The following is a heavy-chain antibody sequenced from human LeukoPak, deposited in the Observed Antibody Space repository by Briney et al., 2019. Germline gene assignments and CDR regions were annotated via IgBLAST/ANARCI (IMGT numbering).Heavy chain of an antibody. CDR2: INPKSGST. Sequence: VASVKVSFKAFGYTFTGYYIHWVRRAPGQGLQWMGWINPKSGSTKIQDQFQGRVSLTRDTSINTAYMDVTRLRFDDTAIYYCTTAPRPSIKPAFINGQIFDYYYGMDVWGQGTTVIVAS. CDR3: TTAPRPSIKPAFINGQIFDYYYGMDV. CDR1: GYTFTGYY. D-gene: IGHD2-2*01. V-gene: IGHV1-2*02. J-gene: IGHJ6*02.